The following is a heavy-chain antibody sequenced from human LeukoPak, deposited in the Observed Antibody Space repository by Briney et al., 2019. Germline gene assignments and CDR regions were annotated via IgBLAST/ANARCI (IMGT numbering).Heavy chain of an antibody. CDR3: TRRISSGSYSDY. CDR1: GYSITSGFF. J-gene: IGHJ4*02. CDR2: ISHSGMT. V-gene: IGHV4-38-2*02. Sequence: TSETLSLTCTVSGYSITSGFFWGWIRRPPGQGLEWIGSISHSGMTYHNPSLKSRVTMSVDTSKNQFSLELRSVTAADTAVYYCTRRISSGSYSDYWGQGSLVTVSS. D-gene: IGHD1-26*01.